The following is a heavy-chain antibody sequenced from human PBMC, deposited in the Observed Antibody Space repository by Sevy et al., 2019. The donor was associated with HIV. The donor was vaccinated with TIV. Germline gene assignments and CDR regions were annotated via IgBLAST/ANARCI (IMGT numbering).Heavy chain of an antibody. J-gene: IGHJ4*02. V-gene: IGHV3-30*18. CDR1: GFTFSSYG. D-gene: IGHD3-16*02. Sequence: GGSLRLSCAASGFTFSSYGMHWVRQAPGKGLEWVAVISYDGSNKYYAHSVKGRFTISRDNSKNTLYLQMNSLRAEDTAVYYCANLPYVWGSYRKSNYFDYWGQGTLVTVSS. CDR3: ANLPYVWGSYRKSNYFDY. CDR2: ISYDGSNK.